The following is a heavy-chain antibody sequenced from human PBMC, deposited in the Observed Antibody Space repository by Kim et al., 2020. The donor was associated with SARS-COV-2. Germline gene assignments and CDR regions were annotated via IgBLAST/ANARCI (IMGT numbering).Heavy chain of an antibody. J-gene: IGHJ4*02. V-gene: IGHV3-33*01. CDR1: GFTFSSYG. D-gene: IGHD3-22*01. CDR3: ARDPGLCREYYYDSIRGEYYFDY. Sequence: GGSLRLSCAASGFTFSSYGMHWVRQAPGKGLEWVAVIWYDGSNKYYADSVKGRFTISRDNSKNTLYLQMNSLRAEDTAVYYCARDPGLCREYYYDSIRGEYYFDYWGQGTLVTVSS. CDR2: IWYDGSNK.